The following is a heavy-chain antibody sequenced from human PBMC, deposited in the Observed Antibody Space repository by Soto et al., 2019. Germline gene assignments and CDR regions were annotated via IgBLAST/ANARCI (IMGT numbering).Heavy chain of an antibody. J-gene: IGHJ6*02. Sequence: SVKVSCKASGFTFTSSAVQWVRQARGQRLEWIGWIVVGSGNTNYAQKFQERVTITRDMSTSTAYMELSSLRSEDTAVYYCAASGSYYRYGMDVWGQGTTVTVSS. CDR3: AASGSYYRYGMDV. D-gene: IGHD1-26*01. CDR1: GFTFTSSA. CDR2: IVVGSGNT. V-gene: IGHV1-58*01.